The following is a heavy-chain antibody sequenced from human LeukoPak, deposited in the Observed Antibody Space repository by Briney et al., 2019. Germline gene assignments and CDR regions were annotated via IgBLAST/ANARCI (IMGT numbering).Heavy chain of an antibody. V-gene: IGHV6-1*01. J-gene: IGHJ3*02. CDR3: ARADTWGPPRWLPDAFDI. Sequence: SQTLSLTCAISGDSVSSNSAAWNWIRQSPSRGLEWLGRTYYRSKWYYDYAVAVKSRITINPDTSKNQFSLQLNSVTPEDTAVYYCARADTWGPPRWLPDAFDIWGQGTMVTVSS. CDR1: GDSVSSNSAA. D-gene: IGHD3-22*01. CDR2: TYYRSKWYY.